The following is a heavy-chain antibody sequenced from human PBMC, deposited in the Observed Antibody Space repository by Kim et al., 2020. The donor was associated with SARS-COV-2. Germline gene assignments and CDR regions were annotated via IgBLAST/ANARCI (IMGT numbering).Heavy chain of an antibody. CDR3: AKDISEAVAGNYFDY. J-gene: IGHJ4*02. Sequence: GGSLRLSCAASGFTFGDYAMHWVRQAPGKGLEWVSGISWNSGSIGYADSVKGRFTISRDNAKNSLYLQMNSLRAEDTALYYCAKDISEAVAGNYFDYWGQGTLVTVSS. V-gene: IGHV3-9*01. CDR1: GFTFGDYA. CDR2: ISWNSGSI. D-gene: IGHD6-19*01.